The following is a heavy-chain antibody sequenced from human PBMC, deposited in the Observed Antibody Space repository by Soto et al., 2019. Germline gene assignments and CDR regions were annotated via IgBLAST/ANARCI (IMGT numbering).Heavy chain of an antibody. D-gene: IGHD3-22*01. V-gene: IGHV4-30-2*01. CDR3: ARGGVDYYDSSGYYFSPYYFDY. CDR2: IYHSGST. CDR1: GGSISSGGYS. Sequence: SETLSLTCAVSGGSISSGGYSWSWIRQPPGKGLEGIGYIYHSGSTYYNPSLKSRVTILVDRSKNQFSLKLSSVTAADTAVYYCARGGVDYYDSSGYYFSPYYFDYWGQGTLVTVSS. J-gene: IGHJ4*02.